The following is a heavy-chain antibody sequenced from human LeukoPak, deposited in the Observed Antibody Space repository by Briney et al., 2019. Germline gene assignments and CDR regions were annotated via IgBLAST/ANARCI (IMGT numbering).Heavy chain of an antibody. CDR2: IIPIFGTA. J-gene: IGHJ6*03. CDR1: GGTFSSYA. V-gene: IGHV1-69*06. Sequence: GASVKVSCKASGGTFSSYAISWVRQAPGQGLEWMGGIIPIFGTANYAQKFQGRVTITADKSTSTAYMELSSLRSEDTAVYYCARVLADSYYYYYMDVWGKGTTVTVSS. D-gene: IGHD2-15*01. CDR3: ARVLADSYYYYYMDV.